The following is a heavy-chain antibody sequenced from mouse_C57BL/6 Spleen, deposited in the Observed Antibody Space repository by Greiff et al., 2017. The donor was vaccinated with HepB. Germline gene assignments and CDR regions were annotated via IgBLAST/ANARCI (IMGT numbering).Heavy chain of an antibody. V-gene: IGHV5-4*01. CDR2: ISDGGSYT. J-gene: IGHJ4*01. CDR1: GFTFSSYA. CDR3: ARDRAYDYDEGYAMDY. Sequence: EVQLVESGGGLVKPGGSLKLSCAASGFTFSSYAMSWVRQTPEKRLEWVATISDGGSYTYYPDNVKGRFTISRDNAKNNLYLQMSHLKSEDTAMYYWARDRAYDYDEGYAMDYWGQGTSVTVSS. D-gene: IGHD2-4*01.